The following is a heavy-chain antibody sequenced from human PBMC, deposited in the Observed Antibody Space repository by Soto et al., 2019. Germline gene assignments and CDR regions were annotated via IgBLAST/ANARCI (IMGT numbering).Heavy chain of an antibody. V-gene: IGHV3-33*01. CDR3: AREAYGDYVRYYYGMDV. CDR1: GFTFSSYG. J-gene: IGHJ6*02. CDR2: IWYDGSNK. D-gene: IGHD4-17*01. Sequence: GGSLRLSCAASGFTFSSYGMHWVRQAPGKGLEWVAVIWYDGSNKYYADSVKGRFTISRDNSKNTLYLQMNSLRAEDTAVYYCAREAYGDYVRYYYGMDVWGQGTTVTVYS.